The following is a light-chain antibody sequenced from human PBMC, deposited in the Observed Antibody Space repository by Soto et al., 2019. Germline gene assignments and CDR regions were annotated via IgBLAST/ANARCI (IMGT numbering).Light chain of an antibody. J-gene: IGKJ2*01. CDR2: GAS. CDR1: QSVSSNS. Sequence: EVVLTQSPGTLSLSPGERATLSCRASQSVSSNSLVWYQQKLGQAPRLLIYGASNRATGIPDRFSVSGSGTDFTLTISRLEPEDFAMYYYQQYSSYWYTFGQGTQVEVK. CDR3: QQYSSYWYT. V-gene: IGKV3-20*01.